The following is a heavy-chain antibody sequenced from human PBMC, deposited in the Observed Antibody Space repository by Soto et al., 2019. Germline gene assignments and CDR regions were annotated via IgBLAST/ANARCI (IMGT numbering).Heavy chain of an antibody. CDR1: GFSLITTGSG. CDR3: VHLMTAVTTSGMDV. D-gene: IGHD4-17*01. Sequence: QITLKESGPTLVEPTQTLTLTCSFSGFSLITTGSGVAWIRQPPGKALEWLALIYWDDDKRYSPSLKSRLTITKDTSKNQVVLTMTNMHPVDTGTYFCVHLMTAVTTSGMDVWGQGTAVTVSS. V-gene: IGHV2-5*02. CDR2: IYWDDDK. J-gene: IGHJ6*02.